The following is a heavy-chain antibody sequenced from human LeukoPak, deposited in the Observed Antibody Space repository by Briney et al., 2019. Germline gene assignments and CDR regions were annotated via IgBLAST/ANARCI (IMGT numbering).Heavy chain of an antibody. V-gene: IGHV3-7*01. D-gene: IGHD1-26*01. J-gene: IGHJ4*02. Sequence: PGGSLRLSCAVSGFTFSSVWLIWVRQAPGKGLEWVANINPDRSEIDYVDSVRGRFTISRDNAKNSLDLQMNSLRVEDTAVYYCVRDRHCIGNRKVRLPYWGQGALVTVSS. CDR3: VRDRHCIGNRKVRLPY. CDR2: INPDRSEI. CDR1: GFTFSSVW.